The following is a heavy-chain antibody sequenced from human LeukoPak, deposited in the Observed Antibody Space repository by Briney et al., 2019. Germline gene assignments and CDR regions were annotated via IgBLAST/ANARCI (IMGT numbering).Heavy chain of an antibody. CDR2: ISASGASA. V-gene: IGHV3-23*01. J-gene: IGHJ4*02. CDR3: ARVSPYSTSSLSFFDL. CDR1: GGSISSSSYY. D-gene: IGHD5-12*01. Sequence: PSETLSLTCTVSGGSISSSSYYWGWIRQPPGKGLEWVAAISASGASAWYADSVKGRFTISRDNSKNTLFLQMNTLRAEDTATFFCARVSPYSTSSLSFFDLWGQGTLVTVSS.